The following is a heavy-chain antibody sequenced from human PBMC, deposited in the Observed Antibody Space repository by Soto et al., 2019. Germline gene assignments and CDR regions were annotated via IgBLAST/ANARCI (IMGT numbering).Heavy chain of an antibody. V-gene: IGHV3-9*01. Sequence: RLSCAASGFNFDDYAMHWVRQAPGKGLEWVAGITWNSGNLAYADSVKGRFTISRDNAKDSLYLQMNSLTPEDTAFYYCAKDHLGGAMAVPFFDPWGQGALVIVSS. D-gene: IGHD3-16*01. J-gene: IGHJ5*02. CDR3: AKDHLGGAMAVPFFDP. CDR1: GFNFDDYA. CDR2: ITWNSGNL.